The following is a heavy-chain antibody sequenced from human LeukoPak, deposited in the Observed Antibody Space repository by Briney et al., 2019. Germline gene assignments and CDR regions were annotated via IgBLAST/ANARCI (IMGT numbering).Heavy chain of an antibody. D-gene: IGHD2-2*01. V-gene: IGHV3-48*04. CDR3: ARDLSAGYQLPEYYFDY. CDR1: GFTFSSYS. CDR2: ISISSSTI. Sequence: GGSLRLSCAASGFTFSSYSMSWVRQAPGKGLEWVSYISISSSTIYYADSVEGRFTISRDNAKNSLYLQMNSLRAEDTAVYYCARDLSAGYQLPEYYFDYWGQGALVTVSS. J-gene: IGHJ4*02.